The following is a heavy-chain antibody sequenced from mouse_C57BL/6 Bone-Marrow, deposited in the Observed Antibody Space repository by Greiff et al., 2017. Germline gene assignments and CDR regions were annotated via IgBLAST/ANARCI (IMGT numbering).Heavy chain of an antibody. CDR2: IYPGNSDT. J-gene: IGHJ3*01. V-gene: IGHV1-5*01. D-gene: IGHD1-1*01. CDR3: TSCYGSSYVWFAY. Sequence: VQLQQSGTVLARPGASVKMSCKTSGYTFTSYWMHWVKQRPGQGLEWIGAIYPGNSDTSYNQKFKGKAKLTAVTSASTACMELSSLTNEDSAVYYGTSCYGSSYVWFAYWGQGTLVTVSA. CDR1: GYTFTSYW.